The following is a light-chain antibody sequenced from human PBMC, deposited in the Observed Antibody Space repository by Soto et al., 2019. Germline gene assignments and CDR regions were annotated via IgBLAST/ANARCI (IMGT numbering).Light chain of an antibody. CDR2: GAS. CDR3: QQYYNWPPFT. Sequence: EIVMTQSPATLSVSPGERATLSCRASQSVSSSFAWYQQKPGQAPRLLIYGASTRATGIPARFSGSGSGTEFTLTISSMQSEDFAVYYCQQYYNWPPFTFGPGTKVDIK. J-gene: IGKJ3*01. V-gene: IGKV3-15*01. CDR1: QSVSSS.